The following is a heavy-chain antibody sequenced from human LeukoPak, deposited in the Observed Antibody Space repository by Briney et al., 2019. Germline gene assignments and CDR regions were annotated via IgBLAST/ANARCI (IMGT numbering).Heavy chain of an antibody. CDR2: INPSGGTT. J-gene: IGHJ4*02. Sequence: ASVKVSCKASGYTFTTYYMHWVRQAPGQGLEWMRIINPSGGTTNYAQKFQGRVTMTRDTSTTTVYMKLSSLRSEDTAVYCCARGRPGSGWAFGYWGQGSLVTDSS. D-gene: IGHD6-19*01. CDR1: GYTFTTYY. CDR3: ARGRPGSGWAFGY. V-gene: IGHV1-46*01.